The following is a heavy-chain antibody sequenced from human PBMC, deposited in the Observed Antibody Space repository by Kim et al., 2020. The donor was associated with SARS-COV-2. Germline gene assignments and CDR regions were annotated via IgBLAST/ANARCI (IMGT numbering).Heavy chain of an antibody. CDR2: ISGGGVNT. D-gene: IGHD3-16*01. V-gene: IGHV3-23*01. Sequence: GGSLRLSCAVSGFTFSNYVMNWVRQAPGKGLEWVASISGGGVNTYYADSVRGRFTISRDNSRNTVSLQMNSLRVEDTAVYYCAKSPMNTWQDVWFDYWGQGALVAVSS. J-gene: IGHJ4*02. CDR1: GFTFSNYV. CDR3: AKSPMNTWQDVWFDY.